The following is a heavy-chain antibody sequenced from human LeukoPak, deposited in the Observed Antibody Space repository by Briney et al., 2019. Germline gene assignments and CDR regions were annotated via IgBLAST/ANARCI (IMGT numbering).Heavy chain of an antibody. CDR1: GYTFTTYG. CDR3: ARQCGSLCPFDY. V-gene: IGHV1-18*01. Sequence: ASVKVSCKASGYTFTTYGISWVRQAPGQGLEWMGWISAHNGNTNYAQKLQGRVTMTTDTPTSTAYMELRSLRSDDTAVYYCARQCGSLCPFDYWGQGTLVTVSS. D-gene: IGHD1-26*01. CDR2: ISAHNGNT. J-gene: IGHJ4*02.